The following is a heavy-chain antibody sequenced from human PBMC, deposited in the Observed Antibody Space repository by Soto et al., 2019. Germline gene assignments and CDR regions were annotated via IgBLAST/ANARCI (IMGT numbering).Heavy chain of an antibody. D-gene: IGHD1-20*01. CDR1: GGSISSSSYY. CDR2: IYYSGST. J-gene: IGHJ4*02. V-gene: IGHV4-39*01. CDR3: AGTGITGTTKNRFDY. Sequence: QLQLQESGPGLVKPSETLSLTCTVSGGSISSSSYYWGWIRQPPGKGLEWIGSIYYSGSTYYNPSLKSRVTISVDTSKNRFSLKLSSVTAADTAVYYCAGTGITGTTKNRFDYWGQGTLVTVSS.